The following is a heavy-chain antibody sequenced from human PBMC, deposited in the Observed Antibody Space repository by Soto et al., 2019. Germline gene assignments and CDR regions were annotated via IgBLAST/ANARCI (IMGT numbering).Heavy chain of an antibody. CDR1: GGSFSGYY. J-gene: IGHJ6*02. Sequence: SETLSLTCAVYGGSFSGYYWSWIRQPPGKGLEWIGEINHSGSTNYNPSLKSRVTISVDTSKNQFSLKLSSVTAADTAVDYCARAADQIYYYGMDVWGQGTTVTV. V-gene: IGHV4-34*01. D-gene: IGHD2-2*01. CDR3: ARAADQIYYYGMDV. CDR2: INHSGST.